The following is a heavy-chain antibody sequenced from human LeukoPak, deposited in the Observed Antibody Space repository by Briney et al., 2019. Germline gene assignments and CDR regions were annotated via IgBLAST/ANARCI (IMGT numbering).Heavy chain of an antibody. CDR2: INPNSGGT. J-gene: IGHJ4*02. V-gene: IGHV1-2*02. CDR1: GYTFTGYY. D-gene: IGHD3-10*01. Sequence: ASVKVSCKASGYTFTGYYMHWVRQAPGQGLEWMGWINPNSGGTNYAQKFQGRVTMTRDTSISTVYMELSRLRSDDTAVYYCARLPSEGGLLWFGELFLDYWGQGTLVTVSS. CDR3: ARLPSEGGLLWFGELFLDY.